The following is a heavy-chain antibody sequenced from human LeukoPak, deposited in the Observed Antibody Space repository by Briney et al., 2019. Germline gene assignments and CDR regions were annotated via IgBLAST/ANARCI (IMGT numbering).Heavy chain of an antibody. V-gene: IGHV5-51*01. CDR2: IYPGDSDT. D-gene: IGHD5-24*01. CDR1: GYSFTSYW. CDR3: ARYCRDGYNFFPGFDY. J-gene: IGHJ4*02. Sequence: GESLKISCKGSGYSFTSYWIGWVRQMPGKGLEWMGIIYPGDSDTRYSPSFQGQVTISADKSISTAYLQWSSLKASDTAMYYCARYCRDGYNFFPGFDYWGQGTPVTVSS.